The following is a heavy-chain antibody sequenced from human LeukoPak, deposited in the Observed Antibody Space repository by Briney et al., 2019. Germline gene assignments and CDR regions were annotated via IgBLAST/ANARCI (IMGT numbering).Heavy chain of an antibody. CDR2: ISSGGIT. CDR3: ARGRGGD. V-gene: IGHV3-53*01. CDR1: GVTVSSYF. D-gene: IGHD2-15*01. Sequence: GGSLRLSCAVSGVTVSSYFMGWVRQAPGKGLEWVSLISSGGITYYADSVKGRFTISRDNSKNTPYLQMNSLRAEDTAFYYCARGRGGDWGQGALVTVSS. J-gene: IGHJ4*02.